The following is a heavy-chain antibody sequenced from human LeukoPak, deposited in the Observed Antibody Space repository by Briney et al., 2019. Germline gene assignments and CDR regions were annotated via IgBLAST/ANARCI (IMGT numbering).Heavy chain of an antibody. CDR2: IYHSGST. D-gene: IGHD2-21*02. CDR3: ARERVVTAIHYFDY. CDR1: GGSISSSNW. Sequence: SETLSLTCAVSGGSISSSNWWSWVRPPPGKGLEWIGEIYHSGSTNYNPSLKSRVTISVDKSKNQFSLKLSSVTAADTAVYYCARERVVTAIHYFDYWGQGTLVTVSS. J-gene: IGHJ4*02. V-gene: IGHV4-4*02.